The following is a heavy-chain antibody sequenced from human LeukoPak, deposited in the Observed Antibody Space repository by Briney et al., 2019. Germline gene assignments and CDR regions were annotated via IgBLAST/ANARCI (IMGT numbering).Heavy chain of an antibody. V-gene: IGHV3-21*01. CDR2: ISSSSSYI. CDR1: GFTFPPYW. Sequence: GGSLRLSCAASGFTFPPYWMHWVRQAPGKGLVWVSSISSSSSYIYYADSVKGRFTISRDNAKNSLYLQINSLRAEDTAVYYCARLANLGYYYYGMDVWGQGTTVTVSS. J-gene: IGHJ6*02. D-gene: IGHD3-10*01. CDR3: ARLANLGYYYYGMDV.